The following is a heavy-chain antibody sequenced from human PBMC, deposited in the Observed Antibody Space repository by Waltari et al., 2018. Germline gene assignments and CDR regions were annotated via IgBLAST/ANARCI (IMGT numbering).Heavy chain of an antibody. CDR3: AKEFRDYFDY. CDR1: GFTFRRYG. Sequence: QVQLVESGGGVVQPGGSLRLSCAASGFTFRRYGLHWVRQAPGKGLEWVAFIRYDGSNKYYADSVKGRFTISRDNSKNTLYLQMNSLRAEDTAVYYCAKEFRDYFDYWGQGTLVTVSS. D-gene: IGHD3-10*01. J-gene: IGHJ4*02. V-gene: IGHV3-30*02. CDR2: IRYDGSNK.